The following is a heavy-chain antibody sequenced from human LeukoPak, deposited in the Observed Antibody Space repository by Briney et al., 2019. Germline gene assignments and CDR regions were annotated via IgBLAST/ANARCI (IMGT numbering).Heavy chain of an antibody. CDR3: AKMVDYGDYDPRWFDP. CDR1: GFTFSSYA. Sequence: GGSLRLSCAASGFTFSSYAMSWVRQAPGKGLEWVSAISGSGGSTYYADSVKGRFTISRDNSKNTLYLQMNSLRAEDTAVYYCAKMVDYGDYDPRWFDPWGQGTLVTVSS. D-gene: IGHD4-17*01. V-gene: IGHV3-23*01. J-gene: IGHJ5*02. CDR2: ISGSGGST.